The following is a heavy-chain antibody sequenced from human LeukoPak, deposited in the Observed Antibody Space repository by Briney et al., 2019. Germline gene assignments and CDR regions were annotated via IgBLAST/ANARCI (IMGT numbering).Heavy chain of an antibody. J-gene: IGHJ4*02. CDR1: GGSISSGDYY. CDR3: ARGSYSSGWGYDY. D-gene: IGHD6-19*01. Sequence: SETLSLTCTVSGGSISSGDYYWRWIRQPPGKGLQWIGHIYYSGSTYYNPSLKSRVTISVDTSKNQFSLKLSSVTAADTAVYYCARGSYSSGWGYDYWGQGTLVTVSS. CDR2: IYYSGST. V-gene: IGHV4-30-4*08.